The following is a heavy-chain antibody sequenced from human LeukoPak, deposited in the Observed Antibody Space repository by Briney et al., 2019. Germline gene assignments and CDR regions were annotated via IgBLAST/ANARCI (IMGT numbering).Heavy chain of an antibody. CDR3: ARGLTIFGVVIGFDY. D-gene: IGHD3-3*01. Sequence: PGGSLRLSCAASGFTFSSYWMSWVRQAPGKGLEWVANIRQDGSEKYYVDSVKGRFTISRDNAKNSLYLQMNSLRAEDTAVYYCARGLTIFGVVIGFDYWGQGTLVTVSS. V-gene: IGHV3-7*01. J-gene: IGHJ4*02. CDR2: IRQDGSEK. CDR1: GFTFSSYW.